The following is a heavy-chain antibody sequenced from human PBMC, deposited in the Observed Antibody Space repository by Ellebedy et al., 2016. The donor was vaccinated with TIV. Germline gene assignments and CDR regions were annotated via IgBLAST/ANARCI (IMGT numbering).Heavy chain of an antibody. D-gene: IGHD3-9*01. CDR3: ARTTLTRYIAVDF. J-gene: IGHJ4*02. V-gene: IGHV4-4*07. Sequence: MPSETLSLTCTVSGSSIMSYCWSWVRRPAGKGLEGLGRICGSGGTNYNPSLKRRVTMSVDTSENQFSLKLSSVTAADTAVYYCARTTLTRYIAVDFWGQGTLVTVSS. CDR1: GSSIMSYC. CDR2: ICGSGGT.